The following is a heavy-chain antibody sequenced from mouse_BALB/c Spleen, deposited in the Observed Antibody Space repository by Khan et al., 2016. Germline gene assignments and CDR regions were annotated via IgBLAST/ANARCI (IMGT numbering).Heavy chain of an antibody. D-gene: IGHD3-3*01. CDR3: TRLRDGMDY. CDR2: IRLKSNNYAT. J-gene: IGHJ4*01. Sequence: VQLKESGGGLVQPGGSMKLSCVASGFTFSNYWMNWVRQSPEKGLEWVAEIRLKSNNYATHYAESVKGRFTISRDDSKSSVYLQMNNLRPEDTGIYYCTRLRDGMDYWGQGTSVTVSS. V-gene: IGHV6-6*02. CDR1: GFTFSNYW.